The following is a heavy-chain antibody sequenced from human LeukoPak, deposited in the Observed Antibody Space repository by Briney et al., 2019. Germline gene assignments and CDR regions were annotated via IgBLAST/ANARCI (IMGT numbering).Heavy chain of an antibody. J-gene: IGHJ4*02. CDR3: ARVLAPGAVVADGTDY. Sequence: SETLSLTCTVSGGSISSGGYYWSWIRQHPGKGLEWIGYIYYSGSTYYNPSLKSRVTISVDTSKNQFSLKLSSVTAADTAVYYCARVLAPGAVVADGTDYWGQGTLVTVSS. CDR2: IYYSGST. CDR1: GGSISSGGYY. D-gene: IGHD6-19*01. V-gene: IGHV4-31*03.